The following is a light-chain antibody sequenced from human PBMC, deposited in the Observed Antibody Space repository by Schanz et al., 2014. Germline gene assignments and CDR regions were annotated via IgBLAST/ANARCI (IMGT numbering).Light chain of an antibody. V-gene: IGKV1-39*01. CDR2: AAS. Sequence: DIQMTQSPSSLSASMGDTVTITCQASQTIHNYLNWYQQKPGKAPEVLIYAASSLQSGVPSRFSGSVSRTDFTLVISGLQPEDFATYFCQHSRGAPPTFGQGTKVDIK. CDR3: QHSRGAPPT. J-gene: IGKJ1*01. CDR1: QTIHNY.